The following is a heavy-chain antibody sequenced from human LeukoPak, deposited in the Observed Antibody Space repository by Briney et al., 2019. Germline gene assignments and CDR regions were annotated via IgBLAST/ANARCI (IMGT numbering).Heavy chain of an antibody. V-gene: IGHV4-4*07. CDR2: IYTSVST. Sequence: SETLSLTCTVSGGSISSYYWYWIRQPAGKGLEWIGRIYTSVSTNYNPSLKSRVTISVDKSKNQFSLKLSSVTAADTAVYYCAREPFYYDSTLLDAFDIWGQGTMVTVSS. CDR1: GGSISSYY. CDR3: AREPFYYDSTLLDAFDI. J-gene: IGHJ3*02. D-gene: IGHD3-22*01.